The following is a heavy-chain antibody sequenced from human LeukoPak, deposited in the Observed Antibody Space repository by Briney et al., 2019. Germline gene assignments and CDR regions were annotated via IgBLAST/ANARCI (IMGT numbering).Heavy chain of an antibody. J-gene: IGHJ4*02. CDR3: AKDPFLVGATNFDY. CDR2: ISGSGGST. Sequence: GGSLRLSCVASGFTFSSYAMSWVRQAPGKGLEWVSAISGSGGSTYYADSVKGRFTISRDNSKNTLYLQMNSLRAEDTAVYYCAKDPFLVGATNFDYCGQGTLVTVSS. D-gene: IGHD1-26*01. V-gene: IGHV3-23*01. CDR1: GFTFSSYA.